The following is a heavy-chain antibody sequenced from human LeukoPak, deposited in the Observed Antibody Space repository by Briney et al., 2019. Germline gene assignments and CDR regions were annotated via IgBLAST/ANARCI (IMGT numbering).Heavy chain of an antibody. Sequence: ASVKVSCKASGYTFTSYGISWVRQAPGQGLEWMGWISAYNGNTNYAQKLQGRVTMIIGTSTSTAYMELRSLRSDDTAVYYCARLGGYCSSTSCYKAWFDPWGQGTLVTVSS. V-gene: IGHV1-18*01. J-gene: IGHJ5*02. CDR1: GYTFTSYG. CDR2: ISAYNGNT. D-gene: IGHD2-2*02. CDR3: ARLGGYCSSTSCYKAWFDP.